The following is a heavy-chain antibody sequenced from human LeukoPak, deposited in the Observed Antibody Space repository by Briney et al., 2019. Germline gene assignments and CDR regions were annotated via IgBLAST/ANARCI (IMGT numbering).Heavy chain of an antibody. CDR2: INPNSGGT. Sequence: ASVKVSCKASGYTFTGYYIHWLRQAPGQGLEWMGWINPNSGGTNYAQKFQGRVTMTRDTSISTAYMELSRLRSDDTAVYYCARDLGKYYYGSGRRWFDPWGQGTLVTVSS. D-gene: IGHD3-10*01. J-gene: IGHJ5*02. CDR1: GYTFTGYY. V-gene: IGHV1-2*02. CDR3: ARDLGKYYYGSGRRWFDP.